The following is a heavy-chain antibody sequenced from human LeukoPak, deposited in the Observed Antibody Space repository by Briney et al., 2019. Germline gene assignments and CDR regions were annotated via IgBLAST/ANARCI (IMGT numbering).Heavy chain of an antibody. CDR1: GYTFTSYG. V-gene: IGHV1-18*01. CDR3: ARDGQGLLWFGEGYYYMDV. Sequence: ASVKVSCKASGYTFTSYGISWVRQAPGQGLEWMGWISAYNGNTNYAQKLQGRVTMTTDTSTSTAYMELRSLRSDDTAVYYCARDGQGLLWFGEGYYYMDVWGKGTTVTVSS. CDR2: ISAYNGNT. D-gene: IGHD3-10*01. J-gene: IGHJ6*03.